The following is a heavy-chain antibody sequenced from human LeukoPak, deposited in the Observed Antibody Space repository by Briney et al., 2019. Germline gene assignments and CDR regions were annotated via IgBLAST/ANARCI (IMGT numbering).Heavy chain of an antibody. CDR3: ARDLSPGGSYDRFDY. V-gene: IGHV4-39*07. J-gene: IGHJ4*02. CDR1: GGSISSSSYY. Sequence: PSETLSLTCTVSGGSISSSSYYWGWIRQPPGKGLEWIGSIYYSGSTYYNPSLKSRVTISVDTSKNQFSLKLSSVTAADTAVYYCARDLSPGGSYDRFDYWGQGTLVTVSS. D-gene: IGHD1-26*01. CDR2: IYYSGST.